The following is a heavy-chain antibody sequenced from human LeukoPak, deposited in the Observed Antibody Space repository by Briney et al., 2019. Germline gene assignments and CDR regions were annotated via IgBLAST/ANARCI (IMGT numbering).Heavy chain of an antibody. D-gene: IGHD2-15*01. CDR1: GFTLRNYW. Sequence: GGPLRLSCAVSGFTLRNYWMHWIRQVPGKGLVWVSRIHRDGTTTDYADSVKGRFTISRDAAKDTLFLQMNSLRAEDTGVFYCARDPIGGRPDFWGQGTLVSVSS. CDR2: IHRDGTTT. CDR3: ARDPIGGRPDF. J-gene: IGHJ4*02. V-gene: IGHV3-74*01.